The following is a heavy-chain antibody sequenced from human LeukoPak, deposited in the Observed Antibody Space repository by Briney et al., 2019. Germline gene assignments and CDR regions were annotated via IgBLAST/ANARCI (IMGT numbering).Heavy chain of an antibody. CDR1: GFTFSSYW. D-gene: IGHD6-6*01. V-gene: IGHV3-7*01. CDR2: IKQDGIEK. Sequence: GGSLRLSCAASGFTFSSYWMSWVRQAPGKGLEWVANIKQDGIEKYYVDSVKGRFTISRDNAKNSLYLQMNSLRAEDTAVYYCARDAQYSSSKLPLGYWGQGTLVTVSS. CDR3: ARDAQYSSSKLPLGY. J-gene: IGHJ4*02.